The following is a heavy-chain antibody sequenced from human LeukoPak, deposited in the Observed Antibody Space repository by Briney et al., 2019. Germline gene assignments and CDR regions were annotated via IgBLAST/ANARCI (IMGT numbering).Heavy chain of an antibody. CDR1: GYTFTSYY. D-gene: IGHD4-17*01. CDR2: INPSGGST. V-gene: IGHV1-46*01. CDR3: ARSRTTVTLFDY. J-gene: IGHJ4*02. Sequence: ASVKVSCKASGYTFTSYYMHWVRQAPGQGLEWMGIINPSGGSTSYAQKFQGRVTITADESTSTAYMELSSLRSEDTAVYYCARSRTTVTLFDYWGQGTLVTVSS.